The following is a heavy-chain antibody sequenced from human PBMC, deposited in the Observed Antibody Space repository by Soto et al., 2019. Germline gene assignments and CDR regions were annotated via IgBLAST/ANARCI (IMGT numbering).Heavy chain of an antibody. D-gene: IGHD6-13*01. J-gene: IGHJ6*02. V-gene: IGHV4-30-2*01. CDR1: GDSISSGGNS. CDR2: IFHSGTT. CDR3: ARDKWRAGAGGFYGMDV. Sequence: QLQLQEAGSGLVKPSQTLSLTCAVSGDSISSGGNSWNWIRQPPGKGLEWVGYIFHSGTTYYNPSLKSRVTISLDRSKHQLSLKLTSVTAADTAVYYCARDKWRAGAGGFYGMDVWGQGTTVTVSS.